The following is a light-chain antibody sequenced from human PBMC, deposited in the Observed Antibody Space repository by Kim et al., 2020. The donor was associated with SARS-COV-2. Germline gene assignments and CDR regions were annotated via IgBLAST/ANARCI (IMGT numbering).Light chain of an antibody. CDR1: SRGVGGYNY. CDR3: SSYAGSNNLV. J-gene: IGLJ2*01. V-gene: IGLV2-8*01. Sequence: GQSVTITCTGTSRGVGGYNYVSWYQQHPGEAPKRMIYEVSKRPSGVPDRFSGSKSGNTASLTVSGLRAEDEADYYCSSYAGSNNLVFGGGTQLTVL. CDR2: EVS.